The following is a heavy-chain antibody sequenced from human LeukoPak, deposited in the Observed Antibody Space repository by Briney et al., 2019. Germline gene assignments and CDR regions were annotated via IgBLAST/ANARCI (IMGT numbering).Heavy chain of an antibody. J-gene: IGHJ6*02. CDR3: ASLYYYGSGSLYYYGMDV. CDR1: GASISSYY. Sequence: SETLSLTCTVSGASISSYYWSWIRQPPGKGLEWIGYVYNSGNTNYNPSLKSRVSMSVDTSKNQFSLKLSSVTAADTAVYYCASLYYYGSGSLYYYGMDVWGQGITVTVS. V-gene: IGHV4-59*12. CDR2: VYNSGNT. D-gene: IGHD3-10*01.